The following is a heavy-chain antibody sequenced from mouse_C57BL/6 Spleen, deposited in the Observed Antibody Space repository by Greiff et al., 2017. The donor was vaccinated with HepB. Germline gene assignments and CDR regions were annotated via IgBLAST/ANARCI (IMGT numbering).Heavy chain of an antibody. J-gene: IGHJ2*01. CDR3: ARPPDLLWDYFDY. CDR2: INPNNGGT. V-gene: IGHV1-22*01. Sequence: VQLQQSGPELVKPGASVKMSCKASGYTFTDYNMHWVKQSHGKSLEWIGYINPNNGGTSYNQKFKGKATLTVNKSSSTAYMELRSLTSEDSAVYYCARPPDLLWDYFDYWGQGTTLTVSS. D-gene: IGHD2-1*01. CDR1: GYTFTDYN.